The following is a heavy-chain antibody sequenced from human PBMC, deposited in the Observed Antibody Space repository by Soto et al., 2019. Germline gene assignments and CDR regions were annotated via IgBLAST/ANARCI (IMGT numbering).Heavy chain of an antibody. V-gene: IGHV4-31*03. D-gene: IGHD3-10*01. CDR2: IYYSGST. Sequence: QVQLQESGPGLVKPSQTLSLTCTVSGGSISSGGYYWSWIRQHPGKGLEWIGYIYYSGSTYYNPSLKSRVTISVDTSKNQFSLKLSSVTAADTAVYYCARGVVTMVRGVMIHNWFDPWGQGTLVTVSS. CDR3: ARGVVTMVRGVMIHNWFDP. CDR1: GGSISSGGYY. J-gene: IGHJ5*02.